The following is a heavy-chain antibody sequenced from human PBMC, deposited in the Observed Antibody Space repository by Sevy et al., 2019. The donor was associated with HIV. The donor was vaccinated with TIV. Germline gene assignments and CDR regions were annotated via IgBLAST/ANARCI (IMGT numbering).Heavy chain of an antibody. V-gene: IGHV1-18*01. Sequence: ASVKVSCKASGYTFTSYGISWVRQAPGQGLEWMGWISAYNGNTNYAQKLQGRVTMTTDTSTSPAYMELRSLRSDDTAVYYCARGERFLQVAGTFDIWGQGTMVTVSS. CDR3: ARGERFLQVAGTFDI. D-gene: IGHD6-19*01. J-gene: IGHJ3*02. CDR2: ISAYNGNT. CDR1: GYTFTSYG.